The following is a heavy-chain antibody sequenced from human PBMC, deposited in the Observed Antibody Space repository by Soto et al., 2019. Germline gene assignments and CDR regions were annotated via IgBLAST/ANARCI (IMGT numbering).Heavy chain of an antibody. CDR2: ISGSGGRT. D-gene: IGHD4-17*01. CDR3: AKDPYDYGDYYYGMDV. CDR1: GFTFSSYA. Sequence: GGSLRLPCAASGFTFSSYAMSWVRQAPGKGLEWVSTISGSGGRTYYADSVKGRFTISRDNSKNTLYVQMNSLRAEDTAVYYCAKDPYDYGDYYYGMDVWGQGTTVTVSS. J-gene: IGHJ6*02. V-gene: IGHV3-23*01.